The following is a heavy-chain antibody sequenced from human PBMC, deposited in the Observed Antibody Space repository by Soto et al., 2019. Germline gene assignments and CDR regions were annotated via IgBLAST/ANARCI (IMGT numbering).Heavy chain of an antibody. V-gene: IGHV3-23*01. CDR1: GFTFSSYA. J-gene: IGHJ3*02. CDR3: AKVRDSSGFDAFDM. D-gene: IGHD3-22*01. CDR2: ISGSGGRT. Sequence: GGSLRLSCAASGFTFSSYAMSWVRQAPGKGLEWVSVISGSGGRTYFADSVKGRFTISRDNFKNTLYLQMNSLRAEDTAVYYCAKVRDSSGFDAFDMWGQGTMVTVSS.